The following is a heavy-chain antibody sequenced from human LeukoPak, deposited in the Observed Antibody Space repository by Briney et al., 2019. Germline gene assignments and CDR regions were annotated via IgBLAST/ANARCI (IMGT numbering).Heavy chain of an antibody. D-gene: IGHD5-12*01. CDR1: VFTFSTYW. Sequence: PGGSLRLSCAASVFTFSTYWMHWVRQAPGKGLVWVSRINSDGSSTSYADSVKGRFTISRDNAKNTLYLQMNSLRAEDTAVYYCARAPSRYSGYAAADYWGQGTLVTVSS. J-gene: IGHJ4*02. CDR2: INSDGSST. CDR3: ARAPSRYSGYAAADY. V-gene: IGHV3-74*01.